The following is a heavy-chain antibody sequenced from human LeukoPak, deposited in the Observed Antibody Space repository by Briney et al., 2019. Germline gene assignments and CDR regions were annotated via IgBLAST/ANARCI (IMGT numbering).Heavy chain of an antibody. D-gene: IGHD1-26*01. Sequence: ASLWVSSKESRYTLTGYFMRWVRQAPRQGLEWMGWINPNSGDTNYAQKLQGGVSMTRHTSISTAYMDLSGLRSDDTALYYCARGLGWDSGTYLGAWGQGTLVSVSS. CDR3: ARGLGWDSGTYLGA. J-gene: IGHJ5*02. V-gene: IGHV1-2*02. CDR2: INPNSGDT. CDR1: RYTLTGYF.